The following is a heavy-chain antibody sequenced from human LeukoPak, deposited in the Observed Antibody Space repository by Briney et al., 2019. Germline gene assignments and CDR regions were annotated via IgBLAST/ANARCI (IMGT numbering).Heavy chain of an antibody. CDR1: GGSMNSYY. D-gene: IGHD3-9*01. Sequence: SETLSLTCIVSGGSMNSYYWSWIRQPPGKGLEWIGYISYTGSTNYSPSLKSRATISEDTSKNQFSLKLSSVTAADTAVYFCARNFPPYDFLTGFYSGGAFDIWGQGTVVTVSS. J-gene: IGHJ3*02. CDR2: ISYTGST. V-gene: IGHV4-59*01. CDR3: ARNFPPYDFLTGFYSGGAFDI.